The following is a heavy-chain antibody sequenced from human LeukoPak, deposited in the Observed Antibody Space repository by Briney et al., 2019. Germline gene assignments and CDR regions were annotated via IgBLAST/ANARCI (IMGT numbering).Heavy chain of an antibody. J-gene: IGHJ5*02. Sequence: PGGSLRLSCADSGFTFINYAMTWVRQAPGKGLEWVSGISGNGVTTYYADSVKGRFTISRDNSRNTLYLQMNSLRAEDTAVYYCAIKSPSTETSPPWGQGTLVTVSS. V-gene: IGHV3-23*01. CDR1: GFTFINYA. CDR2: ISGNGVTT. CDR3: AIKSPSTETSPP. D-gene: IGHD4-17*01.